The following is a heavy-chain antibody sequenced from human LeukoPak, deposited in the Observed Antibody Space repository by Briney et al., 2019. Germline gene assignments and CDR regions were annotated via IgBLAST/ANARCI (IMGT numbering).Heavy chain of an antibody. CDR3: AKEYSSSSGRCY. J-gene: IGHJ4*02. CDR1: GFTFSSYG. Sequence: PGGSLRLSCAASGFTFSSYGMHWVRQAPGRGLEWVAFIRYDGSNKYYADSVKGRFTISRDNSKNTLYLQMNSLRAEDTAVYYCAKEYSSSSGRCYWGQGTLVTVSS. D-gene: IGHD6-6*01. V-gene: IGHV3-30*02. CDR2: IRYDGSNK.